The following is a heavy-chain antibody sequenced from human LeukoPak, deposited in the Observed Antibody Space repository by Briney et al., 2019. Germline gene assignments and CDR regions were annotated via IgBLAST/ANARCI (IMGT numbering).Heavy chain of an antibody. V-gene: IGHV4-34*01. D-gene: IGHD3-3*01. CDR3: ARGRITIFGVVKYFDY. CDR1: GGSFSGYY. J-gene: IGHJ4*02. Sequence: SETLSLTCAVYGGSFSGYYWSWIRQPPGKGLEWIGEINHSGSTNYNPSLKSRVTISVDTSKNQFSLKLSSVTAAGTAVYYCARGRITIFGVVKYFDYWGQGTLVTVSS. CDR2: INHSGST.